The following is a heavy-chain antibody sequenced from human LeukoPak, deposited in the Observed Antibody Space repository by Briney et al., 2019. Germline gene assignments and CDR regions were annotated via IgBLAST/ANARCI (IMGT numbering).Heavy chain of an antibody. Sequence: RTSETLSLTCTVPGGSISSSSYFWDWIRQPPGKGLEWIGYIYYSGSTYYNPSLKSRVTISVDTSKNQFSLKLSSVTAADTAVYYCARQTRDCSSASCQIDYWGQGTLVTVSS. CDR3: ARQTRDCSSASCQIDY. V-gene: IGHV4-39*01. J-gene: IGHJ4*02. D-gene: IGHD2-2*01. CDR2: IYYSGST. CDR1: GGSISSSSYF.